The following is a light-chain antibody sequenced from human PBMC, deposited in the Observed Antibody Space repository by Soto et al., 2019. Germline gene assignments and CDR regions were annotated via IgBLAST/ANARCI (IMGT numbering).Light chain of an antibody. CDR1: QSLLHSNGYNY. CDR2: LGS. J-gene: IGKJ1*01. V-gene: IGKV2-28*01. CDR3: MQALKMWT. Sequence: DIVMAQSPLSLSVTPGEPASISCRSSQSLLHSNGYNYLEWYVQKPGQSPQLLIYLGSNRASGVPDRFSASGSGTDFTLKISRMEAEDVGVYYCMQALKMWTFGQGTKVDIK.